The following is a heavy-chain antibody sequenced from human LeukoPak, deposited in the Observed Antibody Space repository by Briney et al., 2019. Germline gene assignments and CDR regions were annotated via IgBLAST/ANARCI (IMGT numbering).Heavy chain of an antibody. CDR1: GYTFTGYY. J-gene: IGHJ5*02. Sequence: GASVKVSCKASGYTFTGYYMHWVRQAPGQGLEWMGWINPNSGGTNYAQKFQGRVTMTRDTSISTAYMELSRLRSDDTAVYYCARARITMVRGIPGSYLPNWFDPWGQGTLVTVSS. V-gene: IGHV1-2*02. D-gene: IGHD3-10*01. CDR2: INPNSGGT. CDR3: ARARITMVRGIPGSYLPNWFDP.